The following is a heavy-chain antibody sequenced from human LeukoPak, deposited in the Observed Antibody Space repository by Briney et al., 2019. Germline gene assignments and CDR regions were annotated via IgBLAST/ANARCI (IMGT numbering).Heavy chain of an antibody. J-gene: IGHJ4*02. V-gene: IGHV1-69*04. CDR3: ARSGYYGSGSYPHY. D-gene: IGHD3-10*01. CDR1: GGTFSSYA. Sequence: SVKVSCKASGGTFSSYAISWVRQAPGQGLEWMGRIIPILGIANYAQKLQGRVTITADKSTSTAYMELSSLRSEDTAVYYCARSGYYGSGSYPHYWGQGTLVTVSS. CDR2: IIPILGIA.